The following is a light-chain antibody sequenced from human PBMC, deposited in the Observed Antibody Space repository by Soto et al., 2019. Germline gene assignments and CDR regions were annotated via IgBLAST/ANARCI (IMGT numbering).Light chain of an antibody. V-gene: IGLV1-40*01. J-gene: IGLJ1*01. CDR2: GNS. CDR3: QSYDSRSYV. Sequence: QSVLTQPPSVSGAPGQRVTISCTGSSSNIGAGYDVHWYQQLPGTAPKLLIYGNSNRPSGVPDRFSGSKSGTSASLAITGLQAEDEADYSCQSYDSRSYVFGTGTKLTVL. CDR1: SSNIGAGYD.